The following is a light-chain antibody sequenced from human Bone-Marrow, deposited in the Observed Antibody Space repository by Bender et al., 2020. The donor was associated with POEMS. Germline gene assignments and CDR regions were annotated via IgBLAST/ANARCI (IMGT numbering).Light chain of an antibody. CDR2: TTN. V-gene: IGLV1-40*01. J-gene: IGLJ3*02. CDR3: QSYDTTLSGSV. CDR1: SSNTGSGYD. Sequence: QSVLTQPPSVSGAPGQRVTISCTGSSSNTGSGYDINWYQHLPGTAPKLLIFTTNNRPSGVPDRFSGSKSGTSASLAIAGLQAEDEADYYCQSYDTTLSGSVFGGGTKLTVL.